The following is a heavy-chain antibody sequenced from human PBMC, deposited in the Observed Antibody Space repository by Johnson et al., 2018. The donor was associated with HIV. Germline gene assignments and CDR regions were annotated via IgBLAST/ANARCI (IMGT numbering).Heavy chain of an antibody. CDR3: ARDREVGARSGAFDI. J-gene: IGHJ3*02. CDR2: INRNGGST. CDR1: GFTFSDYY. D-gene: IGHD1-26*01. Sequence: VQLVESGGGLVKPGGSLRLSCAASGFTFSDYYMSWIRQAPGKGLEWVSGINRNGGSTGYADSVKGRFTISRDNAKNSLYLQMNSLRAEDTALYYCARDREVGARSGAFDIWGQGTMVTVSS. V-gene: IGHV3-20*04.